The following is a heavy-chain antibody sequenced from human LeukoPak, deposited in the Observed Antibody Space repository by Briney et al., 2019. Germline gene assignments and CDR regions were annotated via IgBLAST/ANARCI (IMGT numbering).Heavy chain of an antibody. D-gene: IGHD6-19*01. CDR1: GFTFSSYS. CDR2: ISSSSSTI. V-gene: IGHV3-48*01. Sequence: GGSLRLSCAASGFTFSSYSMNWVRQAPGKGLEWVSYISSSSSTIYYADSVKGRFTISRDNAKNSLYLQMNSLRAEDTAVYYCARDGYSSGVDFWGQGTLVTVSS. J-gene: IGHJ4*02. CDR3: ARDGYSSGVDF.